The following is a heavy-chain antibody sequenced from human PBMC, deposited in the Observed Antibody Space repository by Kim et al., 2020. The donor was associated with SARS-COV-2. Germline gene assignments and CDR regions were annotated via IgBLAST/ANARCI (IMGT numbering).Heavy chain of an antibody. V-gene: IGHV3-48*02. CDR1: GFTFSSYS. D-gene: IGHD3-10*01. CDR3: ANFLFRGGNGMEV. Sequence: GGSLRLSCVASGFTFSSYSMNWVRQAPGKGLEWISYITRGSDTIYYADSVKGRFTISRDNAKNSLFLQMNRLRDEDTAVYYCANFLFRGGNGMEVWGQGT. J-gene: IGHJ6*02. CDR2: ITRGSDTI.